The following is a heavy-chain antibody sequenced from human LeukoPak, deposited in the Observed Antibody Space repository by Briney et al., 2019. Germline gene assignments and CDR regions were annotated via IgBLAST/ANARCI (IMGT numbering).Heavy chain of an antibody. V-gene: IGHV3-7*01. CDR3: ARDRCSSTSCFYDY. CDR2: IKQDGSEQ. Sequence: GGSLRLSCAASGFTFSHYWMTWVLQAPGKGLEWVANIKQDGSEQYYVDSVKGRFTISRDNAKNSLYLQMNSLRVEDTAVYYRARDRCSSTSCFYDYWGQGTLVTVSS. J-gene: IGHJ4*02. D-gene: IGHD2-2*01. CDR1: GFTFSHYW.